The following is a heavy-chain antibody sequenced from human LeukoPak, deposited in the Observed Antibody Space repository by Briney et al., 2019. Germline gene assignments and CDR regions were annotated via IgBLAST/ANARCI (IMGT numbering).Heavy chain of an antibody. CDR2: ISGSGGST. CDR1: GFTFDDYA. CDR3: AKDLPNHFDY. J-gene: IGHJ4*02. Sequence: PGGSLRLSCAASGFTFDDYAMHWVRQAPGKGLEWVSAISGSGGSTYYADSVKGRFTISRDNSKNTLYLQMNSLRAEDTAVYYCAKDLPNHFDYWGQGTLVTVSS. V-gene: IGHV3-23*01.